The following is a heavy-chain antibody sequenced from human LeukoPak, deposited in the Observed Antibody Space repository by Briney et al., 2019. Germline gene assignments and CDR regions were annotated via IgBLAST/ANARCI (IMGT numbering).Heavy chain of an antibody. CDR2: ISSSSSTI. D-gene: IGHD6-19*01. Sequence: GGSLRLSCAASGFTFSSYSMNWVRQAPGKGLEWVSYISSSSSTIYYADSVKGRFTISRDNAKNSLYLQMNSLRAEDTAVCYCARVGIAVAGTHWGQGTLVTVSS. CDR3: ARVGIAVAGTH. J-gene: IGHJ4*02. CDR1: GFTFSSYS. V-gene: IGHV3-48*01.